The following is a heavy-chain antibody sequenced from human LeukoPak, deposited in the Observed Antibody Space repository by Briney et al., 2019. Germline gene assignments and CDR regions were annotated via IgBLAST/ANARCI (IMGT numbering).Heavy chain of an antibody. CDR3: ARDQGYNYGQTFYFDF. Sequence: SETLSLTCTVSGANINPYYWSWLRQSAETGREGIGRVYDSRTTKHNAALNGRVTLSVDMSKYQLFLKLASVTAADTAIYYCARDQGYNYGQTFYFDFWGQGTRVTVSS. J-gene: IGHJ4*02. CDR2: VYDSRTT. CDR1: GANINPYY. D-gene: IGHD5-18*01. V-gene: IGHV4-4*07.